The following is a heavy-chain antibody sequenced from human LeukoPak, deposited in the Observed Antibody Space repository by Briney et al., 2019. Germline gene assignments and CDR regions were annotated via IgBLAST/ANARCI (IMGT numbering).Heavy chain of an antibody. CDR1: GGSFSGYY. CDR3: ARSSESYDSSGYYSYYFDY. V-gene: IGHV4-34*01. CDR2: IKHSRRT. Sequence: SETLSLTCAVYGGSFSGYYWTWIRQSPGKGLEWIGEIKHSRRTNYKPSLKSRGTISVDTSKNQYSLRLSSVTAADTAVYYCARSSESYDSSGYYSYYFDYWGQGTLVTVSS. J-gene: IGHJ4*02. D-gene: IGHD3-22*01.